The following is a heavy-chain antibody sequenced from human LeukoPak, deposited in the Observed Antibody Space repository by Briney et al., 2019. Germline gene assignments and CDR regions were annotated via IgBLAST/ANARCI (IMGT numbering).Heavy chain of an antibody. Sequence: PGGSLRLSCAASGFTFSSYSMNWVRQAPGKGLEWVSSISSSSSYIYYADSVKGRFTISRDNAKNSLYLQMNSLRAEDTAVYYCARAIVGNTPYFDYWGQGTLVTVSS. D-gene: IGHD1-26*01. CDR2: ISSSSSYI. V-gene: IGHV3-21*01. CDR3: ARAIVGNTPYFDY. CDR1: GFTFSSYS. J-gene: IGHJ4*02.